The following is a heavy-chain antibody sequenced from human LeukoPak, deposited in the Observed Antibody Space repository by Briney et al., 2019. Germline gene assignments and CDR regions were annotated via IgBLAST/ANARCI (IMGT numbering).Heavy chain of an antibody. CDR1: GYTFTSYG. Sequence: ASVKVSCKASGYTFTSYGISWVRQAPGQGLEWMGWISAYNGNTNYAQKLQGRVTMTTDTSTSTAYMELRSLRSDDTAVYYCARGPSITIFGVVPRPPDYWGQGTLVTVSS. J-gene: IGHJ4*02. CDR2: ISAYNGNT. V-gene: IGHV1-18*01. CDR3: ARGPSITIFGVVPRPPDY. D-gene: IGHD3-3*01.